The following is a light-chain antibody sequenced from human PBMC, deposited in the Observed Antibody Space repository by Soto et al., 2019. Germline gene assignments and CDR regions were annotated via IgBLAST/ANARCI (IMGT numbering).Light chain of an antibody. Sequence: EIMLTQSPGTPSLSPGESATLSCRASQTLTNNYLAWYQQKPGQAPRVLIYGASYRATGIPVRFSGSGSGTDFALTISRLEPDDFAVYSCQQYGSSPITFGQGTRLEMK. V-gene: IGKV3-20*01. CDR1: QTLTNNY. CDR2: GAS. J-gene: IGKJ5*01. CDR3: QQYGSSPIT.